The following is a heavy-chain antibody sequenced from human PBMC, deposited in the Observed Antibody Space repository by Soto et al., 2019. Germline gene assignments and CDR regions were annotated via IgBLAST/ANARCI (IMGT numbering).Heavy chain of an antibody. CDR1: GGSISSYY. CDR3: TGGGEWLVNS. D-gene: IGHD6-19*01. CDR2: IYYSGRT. Sequence: QVQLQESGPGLVKPSETLSLTCSVSGGSISSYYWSWIRQPPGKGLEWIGYIYYSGRTKYNPSLKSRVTISVDTSKNQFSLKLSSVTAADPAVYYCTGGGEWLVNSWGQGTLVTVSS. V-gene: IGHV4-59*01. J-gene: IGHJ4*02.